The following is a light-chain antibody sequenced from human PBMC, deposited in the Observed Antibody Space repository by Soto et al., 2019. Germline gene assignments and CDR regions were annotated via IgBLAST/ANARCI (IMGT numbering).Light chain of an antibody. Sequence: EIVLKQSPGALSLSPGERATLSCRPSQSVSNNYLAWYQQKPGQAPRLLIYGASNRATGIPDRFSGSGSGTDFTLTISRLEPEDFAVYYCQQFSSYPLTFGGGTKVDNK. CDR3: QQFSSYPLT. J-gene: IGKJ4*01. V-gene: IGKV3-20*01. CDR1: QSVSNNY. CDR2: GAS.